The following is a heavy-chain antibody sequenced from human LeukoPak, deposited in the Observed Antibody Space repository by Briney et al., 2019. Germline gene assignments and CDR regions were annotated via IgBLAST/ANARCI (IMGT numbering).Heavy chain of an antibody. CDR2: ISRDSTYI. CDR3: ATGILVVTPLPV. CDR1: GFTFRDYT. J-gene: IGHJ4*02. Sequence: PGGSLRLSCAASGFTFRDYTMNWVRQAPGKGLEWVSAISRDSTYIYYADSVEGRFTISRDNAENSLFLQMNSLRADDTAVYYCATGILVVTPLPVWGQGTLVTVSS. D-gene: IGHD2-21*02. V-gene: IGHV3-21*01.